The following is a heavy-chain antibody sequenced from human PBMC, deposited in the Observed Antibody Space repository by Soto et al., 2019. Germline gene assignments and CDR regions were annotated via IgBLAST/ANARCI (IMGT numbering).Heavy chain of an antibody. J-gene: IGHJ4*02. V-gene: IGHV1-2*02. D-gene: IGHD3-3*01. CDR3: ARGGFWSGYYTYY. Sequence: ASVKVSCKASGYTFTGYYMHWVRQAPGQGLKWMGWINPNSGGTNYAQKFQGRVTMTRDTSISTAYMELSRLRSDDTAVYYCARGGFWSGYYTYYWGQGTLVTVSS. CDR2: INPNSGGT. CDR1: GYTFTGYY.